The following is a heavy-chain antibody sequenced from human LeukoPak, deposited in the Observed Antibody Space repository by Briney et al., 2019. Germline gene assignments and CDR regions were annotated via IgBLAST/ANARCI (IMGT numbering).Heavy chain of an antibody. V-gene: IGHV3-74*01. D-gene: IGHD1-1*01. Sequence: GGSLRLSCAASGFTFSSYWMNWVRQAPGKGLEWVSTITGGGSNTSYADSVKGRFTVSRDNARNTLYLQMNSLRTEDTAVYYCATENGHVCDIWGQDTMVSVS. CDR3: ATENGHVCDI. J-gene: IGHJ3*02. CDR2: ITGGGSNT. CDR1: GFTFSSYW.